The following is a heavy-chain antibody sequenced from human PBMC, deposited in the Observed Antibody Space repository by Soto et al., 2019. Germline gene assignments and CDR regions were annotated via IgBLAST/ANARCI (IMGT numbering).Heavy chain of an antibody. Sequence: QVQLVQSGAEVQKPGSSVKVSCKASGGTFSSYTISWVRQAPGQGLEWMGRIIPILGIANYAQKFQGRVTITADKSTSTAYMELSSLRSEDTAVYYCARERSSRNYYGSGSYYNGESWFDPWGQGTLVTVSS. CDR3: ARERSSRNYYGSGSYYNGESWFDP. CDR2: IIPILGIA. D-gene: IGHD3-10*01. V-gene: IGHV1-69*08. J-gene: IGHJ5*02. CDR1: GGTFSSYT.